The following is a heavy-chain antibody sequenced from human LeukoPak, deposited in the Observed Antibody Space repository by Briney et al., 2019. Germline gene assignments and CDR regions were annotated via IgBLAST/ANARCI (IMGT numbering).Heavy chain of an antibody. V-gene: IGHV3-7*03. CDR3: ARVGYDSGGSY. D-gene: IGHD3-22*01. Sequence: GGSLRLSCAASGFTFSSYGMNWVRQAPGKGLEWVANIKQDGSEKFYVDSVKGRFTISRDNAKNALYLQMNSLRADDTAVYYCARVGYDSGGSYWGQGALVTVSS. J-gene: IGHJ4*02. CDR1: GFTFSSYG. CDR2: IKQDGSEK.